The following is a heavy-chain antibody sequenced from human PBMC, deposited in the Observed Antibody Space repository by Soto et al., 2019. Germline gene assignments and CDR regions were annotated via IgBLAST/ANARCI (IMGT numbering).Heavy chain of an antibody. CDR1: GASISSSSYF. Sequence: QLQLQESGPGLAKPSETLSLNCTVSGASISSSSYFWAWIRRTPGKGLEWIASIDYRGTTYKHPSLKSRVTRSLDTSKNHFSLNLGSGTAADTALYYCSRRAPEGFDPWGPGTVVNVS. V-gene: IGHV4-39*02. J-gene: IGHJ5*02. CDR2: IDYRGTT. CDR3: SRRAPEGFDP.